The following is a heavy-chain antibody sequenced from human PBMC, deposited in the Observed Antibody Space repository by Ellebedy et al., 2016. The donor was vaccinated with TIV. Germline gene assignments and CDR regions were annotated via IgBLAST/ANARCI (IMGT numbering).Heavy chain of an antibody. J-gene: IGHJ4*02. D-gene: IGHD3-22*01. Sequence: AASVKVSCKASGYRFTSYYIHWLRQAPGQGLEWMGIINPSGGSTTHAQKFEGRVIVTSDTSTSTVYMQLSSLRSEDTAVYYCARTYDSSGYYEGYFDYWGQGTVVTVSS. CDR2: INPSGGST. CDR3: ARTYDSSGYYEGYFDY. V-gene: IGHV1-46*01. CDR1: GYRFTSYY.